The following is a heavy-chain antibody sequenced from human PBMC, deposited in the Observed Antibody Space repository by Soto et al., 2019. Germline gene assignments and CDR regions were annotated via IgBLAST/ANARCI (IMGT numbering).Heavy chain of an antibody. CDR2: ITGTGSAT. Sequence: GGSLRLSCAASGFPFQSYAMNWVRQAPGRGLEWVSGITGTGSATYYADSVKGRLTISRDNSKNTVYLQMNNLRAEDTAIYHCAKERDYSNYPRTVFDDWGQGILV. CDR1: GFPFQSYA. V-gene: IGHV3-23*01. CDR3: AKERDYSNYPRTVFDD. D-gene: IGHD4-4*01. J-gene: IGHJ4*02.